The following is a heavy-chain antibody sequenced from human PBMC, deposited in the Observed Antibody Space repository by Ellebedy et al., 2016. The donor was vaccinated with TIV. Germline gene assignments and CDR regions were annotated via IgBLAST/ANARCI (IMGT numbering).Heavy chain of an antibody. J-gene: IGHJ4*02. CDR2: IITLFGTA. Sequence: AASVKVSCKASGGTFSSYGISWVRQAPGQGLEWMGRIITLFGTANYAQKFQGRVTITADESTSTAYMELSSLRSEDTAVYYCARDKPSGRYDNLDYWGQGTLVTVSS. CDR3: ARDKPSGRYDNLDY. D-gene: IGHD1-26*01. CDR1: GGTFSSYG. V-gene: IGHV1-69*13.